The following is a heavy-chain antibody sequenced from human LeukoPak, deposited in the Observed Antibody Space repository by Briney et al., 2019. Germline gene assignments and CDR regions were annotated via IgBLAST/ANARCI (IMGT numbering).Heavy chain of an antibody. V-gene: IGHV1-2*02. CDR1: GYTFTGYY. CDR2: INPNSGDT. CDR3: ARGRTVDTAMVDNDY. D-gene: IGHD5-18*01. J-gene: IGHJ4*02. Sequence: ASVKVSCKASGYTFTGYYMHWVRQAPGQGLEWMGWINPNSGDTKYAQKFQGRVTITREKSISTAYMELSRLEFDDTAIYYCARGRTVDTAMVDNDYWGQGTLVTVSS.